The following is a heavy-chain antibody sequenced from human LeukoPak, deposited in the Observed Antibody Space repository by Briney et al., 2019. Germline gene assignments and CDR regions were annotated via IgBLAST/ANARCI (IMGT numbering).Heavy chain of an antibody. J-gene: IGHJ6*03. CDR1: GYTFTGYY. Sequence: ASVKVSCKASGYTFTGYYMHWVRQAPGQGLEWMGWINPNSGGTNYAQKFQGRGTMTRATSISTAYMELSRLRSDDTAVYYCARGAWAGKDYYYYYYMDVWGKGTTVTVSS. D-gene: IGHD6-19*01. CDR2: INPNSGGT. CDR3: ARGAWAGKDYYYYYYMDV. V-gene: IGHV1-2*02.